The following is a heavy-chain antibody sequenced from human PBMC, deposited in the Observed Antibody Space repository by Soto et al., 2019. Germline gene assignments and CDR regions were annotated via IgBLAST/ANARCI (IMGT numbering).Heavy chain of an antibody. V-gene: IGHV3-7*01. CDR1: GFTFSSYW. CDR2: IKQDGSEK. CDR3: ARVTPGNNLYYFSGLDF. Sequence: VGSLRLSCAASGFTFSSYWMSWVRQAPGKGLEWVANIKQDGSEKYYVDSVKGRFTISRDNAKNTLYLQMNTLRPEDTGVYYCARVTPGNNLYYFSGLDFWGQGTSVTVSS. D-gene: IGHD1-1*01. J-gene: IGHJ6*02.